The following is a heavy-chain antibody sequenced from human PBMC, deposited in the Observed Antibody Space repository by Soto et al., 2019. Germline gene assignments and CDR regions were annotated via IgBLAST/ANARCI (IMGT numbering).Heavy chain of an antibody. CDR1: GFTFTNFG. V-gene: IGHV3-7*01. CDR2: IKHDGSDK. CDR3: ARGGGSSSMKPFDY. J-gene: IGHJ4*02. Sequence: GSLRLSCAASGFTFTNFGMHWVRQAPGKGLEWVANIKHDGSDKYYVDSVKRRFTISRDNAKNSLYLQMTSLRAEDTAVYYCARGGGSSSMKPFDYWGQGTLVTVSS. D-gene: IGHD6-6*01.